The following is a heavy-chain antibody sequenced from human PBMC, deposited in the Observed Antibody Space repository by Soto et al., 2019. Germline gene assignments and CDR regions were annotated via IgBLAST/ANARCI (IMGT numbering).Heavy chain of an antibody. D-gene: IGHD6-19*01. Sequence: QDQLVQSGAEVKKPGASVTVSCKASGYSFTNYGITWVRQAPGQGLEWMGWISGFNGNTHYAQKLQGRFTMTTDAPTSTAYMERGGLRSDDTAVYYCARDRGVAPPVAGNTHYYYYMDVWGKGTTVTVSS. CDR3: ARDRGVAPPVAGNTHYYYYMDV. CDR1: GYSFTNYG. V-gene: IGHV1-18*01. J-gene: IGHJ6*03. CDR2: ISGFNGNT.